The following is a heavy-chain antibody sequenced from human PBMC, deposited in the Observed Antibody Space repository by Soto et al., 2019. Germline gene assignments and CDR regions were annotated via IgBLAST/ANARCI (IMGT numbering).Heavy chain of an antibody. Sequence: PGGSLRLSCAASGFNFKNAWMNWVRQAPGKGLEWVGRIKSETDGGSTYYADSVKGRFSISRDNSKNTLYLQMNTLRAEDTAVYYCAKGASPYFDSSGYYGNWGQGTLVTVS. V-gene: IGHV3-15*07. CDR1: GFNFKNAW. CDR2: IKSETDGGST. CDR3: AKGASPYFDSSGYYGN. J-gene: IGHJ4*02. D-gene: IGHD3-22*01.